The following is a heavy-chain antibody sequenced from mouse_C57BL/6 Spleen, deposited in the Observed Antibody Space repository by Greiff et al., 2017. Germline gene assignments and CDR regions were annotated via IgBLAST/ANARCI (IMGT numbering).Heavy chain of an antibody. Sequence: EVKLVESGGGLVQPGGSMKLSCVASGFTFSNYWMNWVRQSPEKGLEWVAQIRLKSDNYATHYAESVKGRFTISRDDSKSSVYLQMNNLRAEDTGIYYCTGGIYYGNYAMDYWGQGTSVTVSS. CDR1: GFTFSNYW. J-gene: IGHJ4*01. CDR2: IRLKSDNYAT. V-gene: IGHV6-3*01. D-gene: IGHD2-1*01. CDR3: TGGIYYGNYAMDY.